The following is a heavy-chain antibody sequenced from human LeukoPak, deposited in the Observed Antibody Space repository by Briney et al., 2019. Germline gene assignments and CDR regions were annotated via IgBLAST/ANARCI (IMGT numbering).Heavy chain of an antibody. V-gene: IGHV4-59*01. CDR1: GGSINSYY. J-gene: IGHJ4*02. Sequence: SETLSLTCTASGGSINSYYWSWIRQPPGKGREWIGYIYYSGSTNYNPSLKSRVTISVDTDKNQFSLKLSSVTAADTAVYYWAREMATTFDYWGQGTLVTVSS. CDR3: AREMATTFDY. D-gene: IGHD5-24*01. CDR2: IYYSGST.